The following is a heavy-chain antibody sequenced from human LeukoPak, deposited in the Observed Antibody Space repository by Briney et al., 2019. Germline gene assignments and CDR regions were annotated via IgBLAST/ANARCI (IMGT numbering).Heavy chain of an antibody. J-gene: IGHJ4*02. D-gene: IGHD6-13*01. Sequence: GGSLRLSCAASGFTFSSYEMNWVRQAPGKGLEWVSYISSSGSSIYYADSVKGRFTISRDNAKNSLYLQMNSLRAEDTAVYYCARPPAPITADRYQFDYWGQGTLVTVSS. CDR3: ARPPAPITADRYQFDY. V-gene: IGHV3-48*03. CDR1: GFTFSSYE. CDR2: ISSSGSSI.